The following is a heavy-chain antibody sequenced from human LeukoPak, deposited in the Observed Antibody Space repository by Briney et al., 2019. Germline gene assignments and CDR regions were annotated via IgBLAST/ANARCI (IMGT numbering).Heavy chain of an antibody. V-gene: IGHV3-7*01. J-gene: IGHJ4*02. D-gene: IGHD3-22*01. CDR1: GFTFSSYW. CDR3: ARDHGATSSSITMIVDDY. CDR2: IKQDGSEK. Sequence: GGSLRLSCAASGFTFSSYWMSWVRQAPGKGLEWVANIKQDGSEKYYVDSVKGRFTISRDNAKNSLYLQMNSLRAEDTAVYYCARDHGATSSSITMIVDDYWGQGTLVTVSS.